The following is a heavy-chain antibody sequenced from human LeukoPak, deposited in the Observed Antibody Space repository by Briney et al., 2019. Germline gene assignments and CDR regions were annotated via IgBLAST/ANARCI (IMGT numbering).Heavy chain of an antibody. D-gene: IGHD6-6*01. CDR3: GKDPDRFSSSSLYYFDY. V-gene: IGHV3-30*02. Sequence: GGSLRLSCAASGFTFSSYGMHWVRQAPGKGLEWVAFIRYDGSKNYYADTVKGRFTITRDNSKNTLYLQMDSLRGEDTAVYYCGKDPDRFSSSSLYYFDYWGQGTLVTVSS. J-gene: IGHJ4*02. CDR1: GFTFSSYG. CDR2: IRYDGSKN.